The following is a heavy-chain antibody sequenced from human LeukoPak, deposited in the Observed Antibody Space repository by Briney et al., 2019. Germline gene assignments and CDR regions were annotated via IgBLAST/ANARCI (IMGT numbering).Heavy chain of an antibody. Sequence: GGSLRLSCAASGFTFSSYGMHLVRQAPGKGLEGVAFIRYDGGNKYYADSVKGRFTISRDNSKNTLYLQMDSLRAEDTAVYYCVPYCRSTSCYTGPWGQGTLVTVSS. CDR1: GFTFSSYG. J-gene: IGHJ5*02. CDR2: IRYDGGNK. CDR3: VPYCRSTSCYTGP. D-gene: IGHD2-2*02. V-gene: IGHV3-30*02.